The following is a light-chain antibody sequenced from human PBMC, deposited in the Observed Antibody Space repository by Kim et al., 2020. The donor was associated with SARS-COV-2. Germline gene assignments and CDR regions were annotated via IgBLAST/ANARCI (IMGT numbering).Light chain of an antibody. Sequence: SYELTQPPSVSVSPGQTASITCSGDKLGDKYACWYQQKPGQSPLLVLYQDSKRPSGIPERFSGSNSGNTATLTISGTQAMDEADYYCQAWDSSTVVFCGG. CDR1: KLGDKY. V-gene: IGLV3-1*01. J-gene: IGLJ2*01. CDR3: QAWDSSTVV. CDR2: QDS.